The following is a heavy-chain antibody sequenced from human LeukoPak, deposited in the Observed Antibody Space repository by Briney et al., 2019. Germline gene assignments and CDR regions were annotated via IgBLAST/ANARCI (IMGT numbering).Heavy chain of an antibody. D-gene: IGHD2-2*01. J-gene: IGHJ4*02. Sequence: SETLSLTCSVSGGSVSSYYLSWIRQPPGKGLEWIGYIYYNGRTHYNPSLESRVTISVDTSKNQFSLQLHSVTAADTAVYYCARVFCSSTSCQITFDYWGQGSLVTVSS. CDR1: GGSVSSYY. CDR2: IYYNGRT. V-gene: IGHV4-59*02. CDR3: ARVFCSSTSCQITFDY.